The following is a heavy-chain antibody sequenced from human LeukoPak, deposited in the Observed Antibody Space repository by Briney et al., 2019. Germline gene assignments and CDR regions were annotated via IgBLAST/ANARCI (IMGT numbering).Heavy chain of an antibody. CDR3: ARESFGDYYFDY. J-gene: IGHJ4*02. D-gene: IGHD4-17*01. CDR1: GFTFSNYV. CDR2: MSHDGSNI. Sequence: PGGSLRPSCASSGFTFSNYVLYWVRQAPGKGLEWVAGMSHDGSNIYYADPVKGRFTVSRDNSKNTLYLQMNSLRVEDTAVYSCARESFGDYYFDYWGQGTLVTVSS. V-gene: IGHV3-30*14.